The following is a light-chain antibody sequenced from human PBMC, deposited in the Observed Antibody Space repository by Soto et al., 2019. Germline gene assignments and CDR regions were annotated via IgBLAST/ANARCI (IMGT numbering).Light chain of an antibody. CDR3: CSYAGSTTLYV. CDR1: SSDAGSYSL. CDR2: EVS. Sequence: QSALTQPASLSGSPGQSITISCTGNSSDAGSYSLVSWYQQHPGKAPKLMIYEVSKRPSGVSNRFSASKSGNTASLTISGLQAEDEADYYCCSYAGSTTLYVFGSGTKVTVL. J-gene: IGLJ1*01. V-gene: IGLV2-23*02.